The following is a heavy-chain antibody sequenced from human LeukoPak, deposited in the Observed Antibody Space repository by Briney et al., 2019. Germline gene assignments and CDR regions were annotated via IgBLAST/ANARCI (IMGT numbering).Heavy chain of an antibody. V-gene: IGHV1-69*13. Sequence: ASVKVSCKASGGTFSSYAISWVRQAPGQGLEWMGGIIPIFGTANYAQKFQGRVTITADESTSTAYMELSSLRSEDTAVYYCAREDGSGSYTFDYRGQGTLVTVSS. CDR1: GGTFSSYA. J-gene: IGHJ4*02. D-gene: IGHD3-10*01. CDR2: IIPIFGTA. CDR3: AREDGSGSYTFDY.